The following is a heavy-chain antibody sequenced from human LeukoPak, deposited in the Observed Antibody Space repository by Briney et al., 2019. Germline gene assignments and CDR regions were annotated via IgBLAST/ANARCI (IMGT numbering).Heavy chain of an antibody. Sequence: PGGSLRLSCAASGFTFSSYSMNWVRQAPGKGLEWVSSISSTSVFIYYADSVKGRFTISRDNSKNTLYLQMNSLRAEDTAVYYCAKDRLSSRDGYNFNYWGQGTLVTVSS. D-gene: IGHD5-24*01. CDR2: ISSTSVFI. J-gene: IGHJ4*02. V-gene: IGHV3-21*04. CDR1: GFTFSSYS. CDR3: AKDRLSSRDGYNFNY.